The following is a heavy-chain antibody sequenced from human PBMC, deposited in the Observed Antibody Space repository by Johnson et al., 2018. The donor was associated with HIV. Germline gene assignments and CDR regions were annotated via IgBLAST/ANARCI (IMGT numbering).Heavy chain of an antibody. CDR3: AKETRDSRSAFDI. Sequence: QVQLVESGGGVVQPGRSLRLSCAASGFTFSSYAMHWVRQAPGKGLEWVSVIYSGGSTYYAESVKGRFTISRDNSKKTLYLQMNSLRAEDTAVYYCAKETRDSRSAFDIWGQGTVVTVSS. CDR2: IYSGGST. J-gene: IGHJ3*02. V-gene: IGHV3-NL1*01. D-gene: IGHD3-22*01. CDR1: GFTFSSYA.